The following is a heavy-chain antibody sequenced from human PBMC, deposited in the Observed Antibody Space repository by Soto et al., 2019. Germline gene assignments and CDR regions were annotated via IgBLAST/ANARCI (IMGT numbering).Heavy chain of an antibody. CDR2: IGSRSSSS. Sequence: EVQLVESGGGLVKPGGSLRLSCAASGFTFSDYSMNWVRQAPGKGLVWASSIGSRSSSSYYADSVEGRFTISRDNARNALFLQITSLRVEDTGVYYCARGPRKDYGAYVLYYYSGMDVWGQGTTVTVSS. CDR1: GFTFSDYS. V-gene: IGHV3-21*01. J-gene: IGHJ6*02. D-gene: IGHD4-17*01. CDR3: ARGPRKDYGAYVLYYYSGMDV.